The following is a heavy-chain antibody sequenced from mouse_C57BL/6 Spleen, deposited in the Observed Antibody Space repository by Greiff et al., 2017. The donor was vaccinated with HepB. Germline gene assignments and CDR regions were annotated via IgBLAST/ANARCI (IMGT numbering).Heavy chain of an antibody. J-gene: IGHJ4*01. Sequence: QVQLQQPGAELVKPGASVKMSCKASGYTFTSYWITWVKQRPGQGLEWIGDIYPGSGSTNYNEKFKSKATLTVDTSSSTAYMQLSSLTSEDSAVYYCAREDLVASRYAMDYWGQGTSVTVSS. CDR2: IYPGSGST. D-gene: IGHD6-1*01. CDR1: GYTFTSYW. CDR3: AREDLVASRYAMDY. V-gene: IGHV1-55*01.